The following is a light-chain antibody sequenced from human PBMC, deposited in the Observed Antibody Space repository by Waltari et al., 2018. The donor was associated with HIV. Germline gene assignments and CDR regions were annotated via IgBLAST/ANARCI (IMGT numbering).Light chain of an antibody. CDR3: HQFGSSTSYT. CDR2: GAS. J-gene: IGKJ2*01. CDR1: QSVSSN. V-gene: IGKV3-20*01. Sequence: EIVMTQSPATLSVSPGERATLSCRASQSVSSNLAWYQQKPGQAPRLLIYGASSRAAGVPDRFSGSGSGTDFTLTISRLEPEDFAVYYCHQFGSSTSYTFGQGTKLEIK.